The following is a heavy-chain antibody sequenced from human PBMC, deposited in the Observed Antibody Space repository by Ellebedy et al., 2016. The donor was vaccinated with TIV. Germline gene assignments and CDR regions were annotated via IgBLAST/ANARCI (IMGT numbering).Heavy chain of an antibody. V-gene: IGHV3-30-3*01. J-gene: IGHJ4*02. Sequence: GGSLRLSCAASGFTFSSYAMHWVRQAPGKGLEWVAVISYDGSNKYYADSVKGRFTISRDNSKNTLYLQMNSPRVEDTAMYYCAKSLSTVTRGYFDYWGQGAQVSVSS. CDR3: AKSLSTVTRGYFDY. CDR2: ISYDGSNK. D-gene: IGHD4-17*01. CDR1: GFTFSSYA.